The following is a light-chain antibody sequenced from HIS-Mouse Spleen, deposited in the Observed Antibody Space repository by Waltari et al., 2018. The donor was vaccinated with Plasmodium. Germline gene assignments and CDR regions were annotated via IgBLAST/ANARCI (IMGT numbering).Light chain of an antibody. V-gene: IGKV3-15*01. CDR2: GAS. CDR1: QSVSSN. J-gene: IGKJ3*01. CDR3: QQYNNWSFT. Sequence: EIVMTQSPATLSVSPGDSATLSCRASQSVSSNLAWYQPKPGQAPRLLIYGASTRATGIPARFSGSGSGTEFTLTISSLQSEDFAVYYCQQYNNWSFTFGPGTKVDIK.